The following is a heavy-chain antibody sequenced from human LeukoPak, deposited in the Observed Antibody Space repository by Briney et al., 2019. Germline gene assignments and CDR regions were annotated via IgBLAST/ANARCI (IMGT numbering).Heavy chain of an antibody. CDR3: TTEARYYYDSSGYFRS. Sequence: KAGGSLRLSCAASGFTFSNAWMSWVRQAPGKGLEWVGRIKSKTDGGTTDYAAPVKGRFTISRDDSKITLYLQMNSLKTEDTAVYYCTTEARYYYDSSGYFRSWGQGTLVTVSS. V-gene: IGHV3-15*01. D-gene: IGHD3-22*01. J-gene: IGHJ5*02. CDR2: IKSKTDGGTT. CDR1: GFTFSNAW.